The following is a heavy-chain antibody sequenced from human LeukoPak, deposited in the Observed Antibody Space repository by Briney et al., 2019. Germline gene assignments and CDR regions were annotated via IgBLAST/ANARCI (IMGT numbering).Heavy chain of an antibody. D-gene: IGHD1-26*01. J-gene: IGHJ6*02. CDR1: GFTFSNAW. V-gene: IGHV3-74*01. CDR2: INPDGSHT. CDR3: TRDSYISNVYYGMDV. Sequence: GGSLRLSCAASGFTFSNAWMSWVRQAPGKGLVWISRINPDGSHTSYADSVKGRFTISRDNAKNTLYLQMNSLRAEDAAVYFCTRDSYISNVYYGMDVWGQGATVTVSS.